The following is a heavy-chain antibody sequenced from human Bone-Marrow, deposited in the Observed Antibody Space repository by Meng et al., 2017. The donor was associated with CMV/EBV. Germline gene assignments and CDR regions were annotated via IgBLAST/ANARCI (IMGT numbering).Heavy chain of an antibody. Sequence: SRYTFTSYDINWVRQATGQGLELMGWISAYNGNTNYAQKLQGRVTMTTDTSTSTAYMELRSLRSDDTAVYYCARGVLRFLEWLLLIDYWGQGTLVTVSS. D-gene: IGHD3-3*01. CDR2: ISAYNGNT. CDR1: RYTFTSYD. V-gene: IGHV1-18*01. J-gene: IGHJ4*02. CDR3: ARGVLRFLEWLLLIDY.